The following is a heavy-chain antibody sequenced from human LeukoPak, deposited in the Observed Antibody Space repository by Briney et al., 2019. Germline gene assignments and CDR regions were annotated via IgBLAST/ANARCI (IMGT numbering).Heavy chain of an antibody. J-gene: IGHJ4*02. CDR2: IYYSGST. CDR3: ARQESGIVVVTAIDY. D-gene: IGHD2-21*02. CDR1: GGSISSYY. Sequence: SETLSLTCTVSGGSISSYYWSWIRQPPGKGLEWIGYIYYSGSTNYNPSLKSRVTISVDTSKNQFSLKLSSVTAADTAVYYCARQESGIVVVTAIDYWGQGTLVTVSS. V-gene: IGHV4-59*08.